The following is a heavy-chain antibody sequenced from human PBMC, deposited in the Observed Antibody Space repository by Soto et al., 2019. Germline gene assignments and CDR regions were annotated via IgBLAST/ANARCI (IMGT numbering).Heavy chain of an antibody. V-gene: IGHV3-9*01. CDR3: AKDSSGFIDY. D-gene: IGHD6-19*01. Sequence: EVQLVESGGGLVQPGRSLRLSCAASGFTFDDYAMHWVRQAPGKGLEWVSGIRWNSGSIGYADSVKGRFTISRDNAKNSLYLQMNSLRAEDTALYYCAKDSSGFIDYWGQGTLVTVSS. CDR2: IRWNSGSI. CDR1: GFTFDDYA. J-gene: IGHJ4*02.